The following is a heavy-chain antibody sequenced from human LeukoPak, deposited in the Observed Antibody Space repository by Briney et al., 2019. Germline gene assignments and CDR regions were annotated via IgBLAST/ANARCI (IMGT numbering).Heavy chain of an antibody. CDR3: ARDGGGSYYSD. J-gene: IGHJ4*02. V-gene: IGHV1-18*01. Sequence: ASVKVSCKASGYTFSGYGIIWARQAPGQGLEWMGWVNGYNGNTDYAQKFQGRVAMTRDTSTSTAYVELTSLRSDDTAVYYCARDGGGSYYSDWGQGTLVTVSS. CDR2: VNGYNGNT. D-gene: IGHD1-26*01. CDR1: GYTFSGYG.